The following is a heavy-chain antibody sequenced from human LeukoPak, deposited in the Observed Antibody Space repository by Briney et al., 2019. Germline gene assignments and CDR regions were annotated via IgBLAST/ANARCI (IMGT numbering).Heavy chain of an antibody. J-gene: IGHJ4*02. V-gene: IGHV3-21*01. CDR2: ISTRSTYI. Sequence: GGSLRLSCAASGFTFSNYNMNWVRQAPGKGLEWVSCISTRSTYIYYADSVKGRFTISRDNAKNSLYLQMNSLRAEDTAVYYCARDPNYYDSSGYYGLSFDYWGQGTLVSVSS. CDR1: GFTFSNYN. D-gene: IGHD3-22*01. CDR3: ARDPNYYDSSGYYGLSFDY.